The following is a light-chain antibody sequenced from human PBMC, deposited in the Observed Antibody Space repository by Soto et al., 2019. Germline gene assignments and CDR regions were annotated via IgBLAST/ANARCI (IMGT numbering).Light chain of an antibody. CDR1: SSDVGGYNY. J-gene: IGLJ1*01. CDR2: DVS. Sequence: QSALTQPASVSGSPGQSITISCTGTSSDVGGYNYVSWYQQHPGKAPKLMIYDVSNRPSGVSDRFSGSKSGNTASLIISGLQAEDEADYYCSSYTSITTLVFGTGTKLTVL. V-gene: IGLV2-14*01. CDR3: SSYTSITTLV.